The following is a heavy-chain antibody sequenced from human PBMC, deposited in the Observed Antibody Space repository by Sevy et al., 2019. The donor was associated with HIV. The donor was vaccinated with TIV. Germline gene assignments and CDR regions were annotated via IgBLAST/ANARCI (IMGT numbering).Heavy chain of an antibody. CDR1: GGSISSGGYY. CDR2: IYYSGST. D-gene: IGHD1-1*01. J-gene: IGHJ4*02. CDR3: ARGEGYNLDY. V-gene: IGHV4-31*03. Sequence: SEILSLTCTVSGGSISSGGYYWSWIRQHPGKGLEWIGYIYYSGSTYYNPSLKSRVTISVDTSKNQFSLKMSSVTAADTAVYYCARGEGYNLDYWGQGTLVTVSS.